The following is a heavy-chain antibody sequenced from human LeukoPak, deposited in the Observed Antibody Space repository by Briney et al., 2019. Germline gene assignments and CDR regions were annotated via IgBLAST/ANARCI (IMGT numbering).Heavy chain of an antibody. J-gene: IGHJ4*02. CDR1: GFTFSSYG. CDR2: IWYDGSNK. V-gene: IGHV3-33*01. CDR3: ARDSRFGKLLIPYFDY. D-gene: IGHD3-10*01. Sequence: QPGRSLRLSCAASGFTFSSYGMHWVRQAPGKGLEWVAVIWYDGSNKYYADSVKGRFTISRDNSKNTLYLQMNSLRAEDTAVYYCARDSRFGKLLIPYFDYWGQGTLVTVSS.